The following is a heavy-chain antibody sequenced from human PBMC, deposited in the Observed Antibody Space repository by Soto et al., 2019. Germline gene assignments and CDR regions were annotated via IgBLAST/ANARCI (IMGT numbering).Heavy chain of an antibody. CDR3: ATDWGCGGDCPLDY. J-gene: IGHJ4*02. CDR2: ISGSGVST. D-gene: IGHD2-21*02. CDR1: GFTFSSYA. Sequence: GGSLRLSCAASGFTFSSYAMSWVRQAPGKGLEWVSAISGSGVSTYYAEKFQDRVTITRDVSTETAYMELTNLRSEDTAAYYCATDWGCGGDCPLDYWGQGTLVTVSS. V-gene: IGHV3-23*01.